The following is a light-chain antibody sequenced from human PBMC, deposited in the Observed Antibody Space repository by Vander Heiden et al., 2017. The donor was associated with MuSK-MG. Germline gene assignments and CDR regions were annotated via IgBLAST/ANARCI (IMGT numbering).Light chain of an antibody. CDR1: QSVSSNY. J-gene: IGKJ4*01. CDR3: GLDGNSPST. CDR2: GAS. Sequence: EIVLTQSPGALSLSPGERATLSCRASQSVSSNYLAWYRQKPGQAPRLLVHGASFRATRIPDTFRGSVSGTDFTLTMISLVPEDFTVYYCGLDGNSPSTFRGRIKV. V-gene: IGKV3-20*01.